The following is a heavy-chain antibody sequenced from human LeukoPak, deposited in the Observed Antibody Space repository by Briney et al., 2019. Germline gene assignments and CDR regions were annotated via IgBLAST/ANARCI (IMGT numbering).Heavy chain of an antibody. J-gene: IGHJ4*02. D-gene: IGHD6-6*01. CDR3: ARASAYSSSSGVNY. V-gene: IGHV4-39*01. CDR2: IYSSGST. Sequence: PSETLSLTCTVSGGSISSSYYYWGWIRQPPGKGLEWIGSIYSSGSTYYNPSLKSRVTISVDTSKNQFSLRLSSVTAADTAVYYCARASAYSSSSGVNYWGQGTLVTVSS. CDR1: GGSISSSYYY.